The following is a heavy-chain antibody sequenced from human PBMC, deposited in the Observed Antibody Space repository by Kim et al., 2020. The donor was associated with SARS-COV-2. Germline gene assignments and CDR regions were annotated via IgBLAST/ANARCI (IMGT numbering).Heavy chain of an antibody. CDR2: ISYDGSNK. D-gene: IGHD3-10*01. CDR1: GFTFSSCA. Sequence: GGSLRLSCAASGFTFSSCAMHWVRQAPGKGLEWVSVISYDGSNKNYADSVKGRFTISRDNSKNTLYLQMNSLRAEDTALYYCARDPWSSLRGLTSSYYGMDAWGQGTPVTVSS. V-gene: IGHV3-30-3*01. J-gene: IGHJ6*02. CDR3: ARDPWSSLRGLTSSYYGMDA.